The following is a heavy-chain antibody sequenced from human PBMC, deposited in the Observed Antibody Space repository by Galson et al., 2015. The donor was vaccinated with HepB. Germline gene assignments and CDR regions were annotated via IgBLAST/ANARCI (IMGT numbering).Heavy chain of an antibody. V-gene: IGHV1-46*01. J-gene: IGHJ4*02. CDR3: ARDAASYYYDSSGYYFDY. CDR1: GYTFTSYY. Sequence: SVKVSCKASGYTFTSYYMHWVRQAPGQGLEWMGIISPSGGSTSYAQKFQGRVTMTRDTSTSTVYMELSSLRSEDTAVYYCARDAASYYYDSSGYYFDYWGQGTLVTVSS. CDR2: ISPSGGST. D-gene: IGHD3-22*01.